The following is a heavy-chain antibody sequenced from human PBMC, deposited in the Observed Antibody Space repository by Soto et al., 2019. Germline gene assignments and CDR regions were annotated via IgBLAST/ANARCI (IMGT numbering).Heavy chain of an antibody. CDR3: TRASSLDFDF. CDR2: IRRNAYGGTT. V-gene: IGHV3-49*04. CDR1: GFTFGDYA. J-gene: IGHJ4*02. D-gene: IGHD3-16*01. Sequence: GWSLRLSCTTSGFTFGDYALSWVRQAPGKGLEWVGFIRRNAYGGTTDYAASVKGRFTISRDDSKSIAYLQMNSLRTEDTALYYCTRASSLDFDFWGQGTLVTVSS.